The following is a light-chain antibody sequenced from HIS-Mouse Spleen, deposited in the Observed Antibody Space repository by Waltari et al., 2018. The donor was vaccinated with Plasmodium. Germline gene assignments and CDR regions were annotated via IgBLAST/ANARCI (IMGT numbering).Light chain of an antibody. J-gene: IGLJ3*02. V-gene: IGLV3-10*01. CDR1: ALPKKY. CDR3: YSTGSSGNHRV. CDR2: EDS. Sequence: SYELTQPPSVSVSPGQTARITCPGDALPKKYAYWYQQKSGQAPVLVIYEDSKRPAGIPVRFSGSSSGTMGTLTISGAQVEDEADYYCYSTGSSGNHRVFGGGTKLTVL.